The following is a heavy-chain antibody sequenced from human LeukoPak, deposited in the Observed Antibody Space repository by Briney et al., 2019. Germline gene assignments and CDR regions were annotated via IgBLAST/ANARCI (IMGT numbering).Heavy chain of an antibody. CDR3: ARDSTGWQADSFDM. CDR2: IKQDGSDS. D-gene: IGHD2-8*02. J-gene: IGHJ3*02. CDR1: GFSFSNHR. Sequence: GGSLRLSCVASGFSFSNHRMSWVRQAPGKGLQWVADIKQDGSDSNYLDSVGGRFTISRDNGKNSLYLQMNSLRVEDTALYFCARDSTGWQADSFDMWGQGTMVTVSS. V-gene: IGHV3-7*01.